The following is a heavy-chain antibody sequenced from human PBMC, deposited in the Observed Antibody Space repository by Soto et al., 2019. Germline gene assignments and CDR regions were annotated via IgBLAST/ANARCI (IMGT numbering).Heavy chain of an antibody. J-gene: IGHJ6*02. D-gene: IGHD5-12*01. V-gene: IGHV3-7*03. Sequence: PGGSLRLSCAASGFTFSSYWMSWVRQAPGKGLEWVANIKQDGSEKYYVDSVKGRFTISRDNAKNSLYLQMNSLRAEDTAVYYCARDDGYDYVGYYYCYGMDVWGQGTTVTVSS. CDR2: IKQDGSEK. CDR3: ARDDGYDYVGYYYCYGMDV. CDR1: GFTFSSYW.